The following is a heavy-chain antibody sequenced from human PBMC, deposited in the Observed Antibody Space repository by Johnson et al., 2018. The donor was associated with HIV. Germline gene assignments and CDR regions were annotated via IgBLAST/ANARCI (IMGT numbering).Heavy chain of an antibody. CDR3: AKDIYGYDAFDI. CDR2: ISWNSDTI. D-gene: IGHD5-24*01. V-gene: IGHV3-9*01. J-gene: IGHJ3*02. CDR1: GFTFNDYA. Sequence: VQLVESGGGLVQPGRSLRLSCAASGFTFNDYAMHWVRQAPGKGMEWVSGISWNSDTIVYADSVKGRLTISRDNAKNSLYLQMNRLRAEDTALYYCAKDIYGYDAFDIWGQGTMVTVSS.